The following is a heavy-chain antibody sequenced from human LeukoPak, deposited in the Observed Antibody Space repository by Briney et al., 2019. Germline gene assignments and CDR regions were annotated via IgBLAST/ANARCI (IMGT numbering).Heavy chain of an antibody. CDR3: ARKRAPYCYGDCYSRSFDY. CDR1: GFPFNAYW. D-gene: IGHD2-21*02. CDR2: IRQDGDTK. V-gene: IGHV3-7*01. Sequence: QPGGSLRLSCAASGFPFNAYWMTWVRQAPGKGLEWVANIRQDGDTKYYVDSVKGRFAISRDNSKNTLYLQMNSLRAEDTAVYYCARKRAPYCYGDCYSRSFDYWGQGTLVTVSS. J-gene: IGHJ4*02.